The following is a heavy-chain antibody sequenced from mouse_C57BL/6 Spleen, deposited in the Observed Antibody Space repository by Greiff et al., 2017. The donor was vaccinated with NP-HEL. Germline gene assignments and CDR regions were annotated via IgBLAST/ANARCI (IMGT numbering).Heavy chain of an antibody. CDR1: GYAFSSSW. CDR2: IYPGDGDT. D-gene: IGHD2-12*01. J-gene: IGHJ4*01. Sequence: QVQLQQSGPELVKPGASVKISCKASGYAFSSSWMNWVKQRPGKGLEWIGRIYPGDGDTNYNGKFKGKATLTADKSSSTAYMQLSSLTSEDSAVYFCARSLRRNYAMDYWGQGTSVTVSS. CDR3: ARSLRRNYAMDY. V-gene: IGHV1-82*01.